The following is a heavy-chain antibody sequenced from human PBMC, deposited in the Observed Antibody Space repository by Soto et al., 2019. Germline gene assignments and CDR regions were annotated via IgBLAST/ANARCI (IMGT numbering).Heavy chain of an antibody. CDR2: IYWDDTK. CDR3: AHAYGGMSLY. Sequence: QITLKESGPTLVKPTQTLTLTCTFSGFSLPTDRVGVGWIRQPPGKALEWLAVIYWDDTKTYRPSLKSRLTLNKDTSKNHVALTTTDMAPVDTATYYCAHAYGGMSLYWGQGTLVPVSS. V-gene: IGHV2-5*02. J-gene: IGHJ4*02. CDR1: GFSLPTDRVG. D-gene: IGHD1-26*01.